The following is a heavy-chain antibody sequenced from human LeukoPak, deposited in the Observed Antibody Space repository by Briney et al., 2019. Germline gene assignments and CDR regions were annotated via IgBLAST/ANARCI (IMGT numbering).Heavy chain of an antibody. CDR3: ARKDHSSWYYYNMPRGYYYYMDV. CDR2: INTNTGNP. D-gene: IGHD6-13*01. V-gene: IGHV7-4-1*02. J-gene: IGHJ6*03. CDR1: GYTFTSYA. Sequence: GASVKVSCKASGYTFTSYAMNWVRQAPGQGLEWMGWINTNTGNPTYAQGFTGRFVFSLDTSVSTAYLQISSLKAEDTAVYYCARKDHSSWYYYNMPRGYYYYMDVWGKGTTVTVSS.